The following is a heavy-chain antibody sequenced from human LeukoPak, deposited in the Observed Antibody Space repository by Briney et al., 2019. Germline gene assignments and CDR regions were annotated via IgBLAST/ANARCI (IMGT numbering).Heavy chain of an antibody. J-gene: IGHJ4*02. CDR1: GFTVSSTY. CDR2: VYKDGKM. V-gene: IGHV3-53*01. CDR3: AKEGLWSSNGLPFDY. Sequence: GGSLRLSCAASGFTVSSTYMSWVRQSPGKGLEWVSVVYKDGKMFYIDSVKGRFAISRDNSKDTLYLQMNSLKAEDTAVYYCAKEGLWSSNGLPFDYWGQGTLVTVSS. D-gene: IGHD6-19*01.